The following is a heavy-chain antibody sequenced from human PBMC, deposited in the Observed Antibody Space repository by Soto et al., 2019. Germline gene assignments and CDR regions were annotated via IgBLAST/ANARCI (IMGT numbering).Heavy chain of an antibody. J-gene: IGHJ4*02. CDR2: FYSNDDK. CDR1: GFSLNTKGVG. D-gene: IGHD6-19*01. Sequence: QITLKESGPTLVKPTQTLTLTCTFSGFSLNTKGVGVGWIRQPPGKALEWLALFYSNDDKRYNPSLKSRLTIAKDSSENHVVLTMTNVDPVDTATYFCAYRLGVAVDGDLSFSHWGQGTLVIVSS. V-gene: IGHV2-5*01. CDR3: AYRLGVAVDGDLSFSH.